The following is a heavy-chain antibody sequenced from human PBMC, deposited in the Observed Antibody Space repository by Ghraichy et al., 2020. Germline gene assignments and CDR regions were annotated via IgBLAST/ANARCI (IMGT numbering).Heavy chain of an antibody. CDR1: GGSFSGYY. J-gene: IGHJ4*02. V-gene: IGHV4-34*01. CDR2: INHSGST. CDR3: ASWDSSGYYYNY. Sequence: SETLSLTCAVYGGSFSGYYWSWIRQPPGKGLEWIGEINHSGSTNYNPSLKSRVTISVDTSKNQFSLKLSSVTAADTAVYYCASWDSSGYYYNYWGQGTLVTVSS. D-gene: IGHD3-22*01.